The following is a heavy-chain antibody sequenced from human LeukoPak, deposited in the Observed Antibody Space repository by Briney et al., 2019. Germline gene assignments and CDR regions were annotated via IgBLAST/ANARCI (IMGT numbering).Heavy chain of an antibody. V-gene: IGHV3-64*01. CDR1: GFTFSSYA. CDR3: ARVGYSYDY. D-gene: IGHD5-18*01. CDR2: ISSNGGST. J-gene: IGHJ4*02. Sequence: GGSRRLSCAASGFTFSSYAMHWVRQAPGRGLEYVSAISSNGGSTYYANSVKGRFTISRDNSKNTLYLQMGSLRAEDMAVYYCARVGYSYDYWGQGTLVTVSS.